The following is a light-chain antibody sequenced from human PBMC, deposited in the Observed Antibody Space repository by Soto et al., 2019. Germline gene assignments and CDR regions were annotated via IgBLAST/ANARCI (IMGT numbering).Light chain of an antibody. J-gene: IGKJ4*01. CDR3: QQYHDWPLT. Sequence: EIEMTQSPATLSVSPGERATISCRASQSVSSNFAWYQQRPAQSPRLLIYDVSTRATGVPTSFSGSGSGTEVTRTISSLQSEDFAVYYCQQYHDWPLTFGGGTRVEIK. V-gene: IGKV3D-15*01. CDR1: QSVSSN. CDR2: DVS.